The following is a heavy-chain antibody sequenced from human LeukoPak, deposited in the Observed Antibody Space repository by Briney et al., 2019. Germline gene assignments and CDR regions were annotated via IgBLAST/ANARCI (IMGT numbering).Heavy chain of an antibody. CDR3: AKELDSSGYFDY. CDR1: GGSISSYY. CDR2: ISGSGGST. V-gene: IGHV3-23*01. D-gene: IGHD3-22*01. J-gene: IGHJ4*02. Sequence: ETLSLTCTVSGGSISSYYWSWVRQAPGKGLEWVSGISGSGGSTYHADSVKGRFTISRDNSKNTLYLQMNSLRAEDTAVYYCAKELDSSGYFDYWGQGTLVTVSS.